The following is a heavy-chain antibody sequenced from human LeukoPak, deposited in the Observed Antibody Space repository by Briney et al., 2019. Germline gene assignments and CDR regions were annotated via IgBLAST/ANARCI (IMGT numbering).Heavy chain of an antibody. CDR3: ASGGIYYGAAFDF. V-gene: IGHV3-20*04. J-gene: IGHJ4*02. Sequence: GGSLRLTCAGSGFTFDDYGMSWVRQAPGKGLEWVSGINWNGGSIGYADSVKGRFTISRDNAKNSLYLQMNSLRAEDTALYYCASGGIYYGAAFDFWGQGILVTVSS. CDR1: GFTFDDYG. CDR2: INWNGGSI. D-gene: IGHD1-26*01.